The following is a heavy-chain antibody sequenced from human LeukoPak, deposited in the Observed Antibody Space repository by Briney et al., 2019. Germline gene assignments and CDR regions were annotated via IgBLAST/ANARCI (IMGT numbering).Heavy chain of an antibody. CDR3: ARDRGSSSPYYFDY. D-gene: IGHD6-6*01. V-gene: IGHV3-30-3*01. CDR2: ISYDGSNK. CDR1: GFTFSSYA. J-gene: IGHJ4*02. Sequence: PGGSLRLSCAASGFTFSSYAMHWVRQAPGKGLEWVAVISYDGSNKYYADSVKGRFTISRDNSKNTLYLQMNSLRAEDTAVYYCARDRGSSSPYYFDYWGQGTLVTVSS.